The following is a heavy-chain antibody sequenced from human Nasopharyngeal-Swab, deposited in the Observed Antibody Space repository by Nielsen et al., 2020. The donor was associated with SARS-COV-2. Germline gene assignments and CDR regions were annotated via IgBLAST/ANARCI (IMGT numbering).Heavy chain of an antibody. J-gene: IGHJ4*02. CDR3: TKYLRYSSSVFDY. D-gene: IGHD6-6*01. CDR2: IRSKAYGGTT. CDR1: GFTFGDYA. V-gene: IGHV3-49*04. Sequence: GESLKISCTTSGFTFGDYAITWVRQAPGKGLEWVGFIRSKAYGGTTEYAASVKGRFTISRDDSKSIAYLQMNSLKTDDTAVYYCTKYLRYSSSVFDYWGQGTLVTVSS.